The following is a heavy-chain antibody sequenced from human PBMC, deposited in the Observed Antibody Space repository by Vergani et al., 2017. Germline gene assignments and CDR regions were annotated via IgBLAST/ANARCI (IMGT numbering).Heavy chain of an antibody. Sequence: QLQLQESGSGLVKPSQTLSLTCAVSGGSISSGGYSWSWIRQPPGKGLEWIGYIYHSGSTYYNPSLKSRVTISVDKSKNQFSLKLSSVTAADTAVYYCARRLGWNDAYFDYWGQGTLVTVSS. J-gene: IGHJ4*02. V-gene: IGHV4-30-2*01. CDR1: GGSISSGGYS. CDR3: ARRLGWNDAYFDY. CDR2: IYHSGST. D-gene: IGHD1-1*01.